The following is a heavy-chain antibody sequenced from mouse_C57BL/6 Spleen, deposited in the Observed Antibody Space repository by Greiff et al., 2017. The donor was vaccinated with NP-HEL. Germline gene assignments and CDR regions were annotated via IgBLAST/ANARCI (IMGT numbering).Heavy chain of an antibody. D-gene: IGHD2-4*01. CDR3: ARSGDYDVSFAY. J-gene: IGHJ3*01. V-gene: IGHV1-54*01. CDR2: INPGSGGT. Sequence: VQVVESGAELVRPGTSVKVSCKASGYAFTNYLIEWVKQRPGQGLEWIGVINPGSGGTNYNEKFKGKATLTADKSSSTAYMQLSSLTSEDSAVYFCARSGDYDVSFAYWGQGTLVTVSA. CDR1: GYAFTNYL.